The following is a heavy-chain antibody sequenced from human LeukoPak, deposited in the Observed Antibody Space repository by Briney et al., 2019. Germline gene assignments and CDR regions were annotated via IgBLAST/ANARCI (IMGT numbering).Heavy chain of an antibody. V-gene: IGHV5-51*01. CDR2: IYPGDSDT. Sequence: GESLKMSCKSSGYSFTTYWIAWVRQLPGKGLEWMGIIYPGDSDTRYSPSFQGQVTISADKSISTAYLQWSSLQASDTAMYYCARLGDYGMDVWGQGTTVAVSS. CDR3: ARLGDYGMDV. J-gene: IGHJ6*02. CDR1: GYSFTTYW.